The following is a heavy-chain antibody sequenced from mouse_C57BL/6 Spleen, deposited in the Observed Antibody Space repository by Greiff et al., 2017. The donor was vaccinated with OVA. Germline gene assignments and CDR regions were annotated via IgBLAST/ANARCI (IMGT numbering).Heavy chain of an antibody. CDR1: GYTFTSYT. J-gene: IGHJ4*01. CDR2: INPSSGYT. CDR3: ARPQGDYYAMDY. V-gene: IGHV1-4*01. D-gene: IGHD6-1*01. Sequence: VKLQESGAELARPGASVKMSCKASGYTFTSYTMHWVKQRPGQGLEWIGYINPSSGYTKYNQKFKDKATLTADKSSSTAYMQLSSLTSEDSAVYYCARPQGDYYAMDYWGQGTSVTVSS.